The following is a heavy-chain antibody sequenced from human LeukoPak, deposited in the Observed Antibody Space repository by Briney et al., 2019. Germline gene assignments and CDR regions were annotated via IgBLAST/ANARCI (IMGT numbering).Heavy chain of an antibody. CDR1: GGSISSSNW. CDR3: TTLWDSSSWYRTDV. J-gene: IGHJ6*02. V-gene: IGHV4-4*02. Sequence: SETLSLTCAVSGGSISSSNWWSWVRQPPGKGLEWIGEIYHSGSTNYNPSLKSRVTISVDKSKNQFSLKLSSVTAADTAVYYCTTLWDSSSWYRTDVWGQGTTVTVSS. CDR2: IYHSGST. D-gene: IGHD6-13*01.